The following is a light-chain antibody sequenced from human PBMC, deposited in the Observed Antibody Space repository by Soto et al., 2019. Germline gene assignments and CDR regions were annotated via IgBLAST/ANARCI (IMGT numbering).Light chain of an antibody. J-gene: IGKJ4*01. Sequence: EIVLTQSPVSLSLSPGERATLSCRASQSVSRYLVWYQQKPGQAPRLLIYDASNRATGIPARFSGSGSGTDFTLTISRLEPEDFAVYYCQQRSNWPLTFGGGTKVEIK. CDR1: QSVSRY. V-gene: IGKV3-11*01. CDR2: DAS. CDR3: QQRSNWPLT.